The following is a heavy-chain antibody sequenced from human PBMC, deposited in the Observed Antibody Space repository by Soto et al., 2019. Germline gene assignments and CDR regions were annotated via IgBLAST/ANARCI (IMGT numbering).Heavy chain of an antibody. Sequence: ASVKVSCKASGYTFTGYYMHWVRQAPGQGLEWMGWINPNSGGTNYAQKFQGWVTMTRDTSISTAYMELSRLRSDDTAVYYCARGRPIVLRFLEWLFSTNWSDPWGQGTLVTVSS. J-gene: IGHJ5*02. D-gene: IGHD3-3*01. CDR1: GYTFTGYY. CDR2: INPNSGGT. V-gene: IGHV1-2*04. CDR3: ARGRPIVLRFLEWLFSTNWSDP.